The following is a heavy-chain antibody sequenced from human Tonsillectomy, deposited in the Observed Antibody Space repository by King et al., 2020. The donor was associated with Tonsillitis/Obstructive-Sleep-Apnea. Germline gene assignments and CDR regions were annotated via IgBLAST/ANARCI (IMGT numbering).Heavy chain of an antibody. CDR2: IFSNDEK. J-gene: IGHJ6*03. D-gene: IGHD2-2*03. CDR3: ARLSMDIVVVPAAMWDYYYYYMDV. V-gene: IGHV2-26*01. Sequence: TLKESGPVLVKPTETLTLTCTVSGFSLSNARMGVRWIRQPPGKALEWLAHIFSNDEKSYSTSLKSRLTISKDTSKSQVVLTMTNMDPVDTATYYCARLSMDIVVVPAAMWDYYYYYMDVWGKGTTVTVSS. CDR1: GFSLSNARMG.